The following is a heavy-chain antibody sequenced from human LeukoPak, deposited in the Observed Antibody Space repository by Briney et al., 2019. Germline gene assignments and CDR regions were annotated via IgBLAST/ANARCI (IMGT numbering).Heavy chain of an antibody. D-gene: IGHD1-26*01. J-gene: IGHJ4*02. V-gene: IGHV1-18*01. CDR2: ISAYTGNT. CDR1: GYTFTTYG. Sequence: ASVKVPCKASGYTFTTYGISWVRQAPGEGLEWMGWISAYTGNTNYAQNLQGRVTMTTDTSTTTAYMELRSLTSDDTAVYYCARRIVGATGSDYWGQGTLVTVSS. CDR3: ARRIVGATGSDY.